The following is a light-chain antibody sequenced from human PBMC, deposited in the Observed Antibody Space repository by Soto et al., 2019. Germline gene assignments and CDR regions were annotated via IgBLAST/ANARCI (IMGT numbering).Light chain of an antibody. CDR3: QQLSNYPLT. Sequence: EIVMTQSPVTLSVSPGERATLSCRASQSVSSNLAWYQQKPGQAPRLLIYGASTRATGIPARFGGSGSGTEFTLTISSVQSEDFATYYCQQLSNYPLTFGGGTKVEIK. CDR1: QSVSSN. V-gene: IGKV3-15*01. J-gene: IGKJ4*01. CDR2: GAS.